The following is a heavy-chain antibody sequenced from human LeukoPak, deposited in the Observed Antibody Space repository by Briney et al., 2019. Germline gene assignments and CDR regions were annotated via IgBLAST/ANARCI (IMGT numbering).Heavy chain of an antibody. CDR3: TTDGCSGGSCYSLYYYYGMDV. V-gene: IGHV3-30-3*01. J-gene: IGHJ6*02. D-gene: IGHD2-15*01. Sequence: GRSLRLSCAASGFAFSVYAMHWVRQAPGKGLEWVALISYDGSNKYYADSVKGRFTISRDNSKNTLYLQMNSLKTEDTAVYYCTTDGCSGGSCYSLYYYYGMDVWGQGTTVTVSS. CDR2: ISYDGSNK. CDR1: GFAFSVYA.